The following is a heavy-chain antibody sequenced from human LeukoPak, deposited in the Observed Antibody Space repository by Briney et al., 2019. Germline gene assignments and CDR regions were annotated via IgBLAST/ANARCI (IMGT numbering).Heavy chain of an antibody. J-gene: IGHJ5*02. Sequence: GASVKVSCKASGYTFTGYYMHWVRQAPGQGLEWMGWINPNSGGTNYAQKFQGRVTMTRDTSISTAYMELSRLRSDDTAVYYCVRAKSRIAAAGTWWFDPWGQGTLVTVSS. D-gene: IGHD6-13*01. CDR3: VRAKSRIAAAGTWWFDP. V-gene: IGHV1-2*02. CDR2: INPNSGGT. CDR1: GYTFTGYY.